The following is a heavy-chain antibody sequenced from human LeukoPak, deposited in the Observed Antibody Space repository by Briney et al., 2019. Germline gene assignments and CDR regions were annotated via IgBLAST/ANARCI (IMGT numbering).Heavy chain of an antibody. J-gene: IGHJ6*02. V-gene: IGHV4-59*01. CDR2: IYYSGST. Sequence: SETLSLTCTVSGGSISSYYWSWIRQLPGKGLEWLGYIYYSGSTNYNPSLKSRVTISVDTSKNQFSLKLSSVTAADTAVYYCARDSFVVVPAATTESGYYYGMDVWGQGTTVTVSS. CDR3: ARDSFVVVPAATTESGYYYGMDV. D-gene: IGHD2-2*01. CDR1: GGSISSYY.